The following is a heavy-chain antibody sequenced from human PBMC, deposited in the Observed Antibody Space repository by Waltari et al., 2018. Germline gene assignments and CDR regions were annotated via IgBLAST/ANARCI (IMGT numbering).Heavy chain of an antibody. Sequence: EVQLVESGGGLIQPGGSLRLSCAASGFTVSSNSMSRVRQAPGKGLEWFSVIYSGGSTYYADSVKGRFTISRDNSKNTLYLQMNSLRAEDTAVYYCARVWPGCGGSCYFFDYWGQGTLVTVSS. J-gene: IGHJ4*02. CDR1: GFTVSSNS. CDR2: IYSGGST. CDR3: ARVWPGCGGSCYFFDY. D-gene: IGHD2-15*01. V-gene: IGHV3-53*01.